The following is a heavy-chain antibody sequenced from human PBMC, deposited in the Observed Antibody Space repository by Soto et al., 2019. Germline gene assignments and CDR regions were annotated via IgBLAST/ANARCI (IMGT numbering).Heavy chain of an antibody. Sequence: LSLTCTVSGGSISSYYWSWIRQPPGKGLEWIGYIYYSGSTNYNPSLKGRVTISVDTSKNQFSLKLSSVTAADTAVYYCARALIYSSGYNYFDYWGQGTLVTVSS. CDR1: GGSISSYY. J-gene: IGHJ4*02. CDR3: ARALIYSSGYNYFDY. CDR2: IYYSGST. V-gene: IGHV4-59*01. D-gene: IGHD3-22*01.